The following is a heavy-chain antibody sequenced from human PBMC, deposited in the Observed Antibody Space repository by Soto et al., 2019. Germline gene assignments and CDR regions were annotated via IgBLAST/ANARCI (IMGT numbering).Heavy chain of an antibody. J-gene: IGHJ6*02. CDR1: GFTFDDYA. D-gene: IGHD1-7*01. CDR3: VKDMGLELWNYYYGMDV. V-gene: IGHV3-9*01. CDR2: INWISGSI. Sequence: EVQLVESGGGLVQPGRSLRLSCEASGFTFDDYAMHWVRQPPGKGLEWVSGINWISGSIAYADSVKGRFTISRDNAKRSLYLQMNSLRPEDTALYYCVKDMGLELWNYYYGMDVWGQGTTVTVSS.